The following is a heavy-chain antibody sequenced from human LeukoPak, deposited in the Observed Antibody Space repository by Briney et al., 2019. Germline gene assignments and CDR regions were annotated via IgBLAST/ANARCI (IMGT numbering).Heavy chain of an antibody. Sequence: PGRSLRLSCAASGFTFSSYAMHWVRQAPGKGLEWLAVISYDGSNKYYADSVKGRFTISRDNSKNTLYLQVNSLRAEDTAVYYCASSKLLWFGELPYDYWGQGTLVTVSS. CDR1: GFTFSSYA. CDR3: ASSKLLWFGELPYDY. CDR2: ISYDGSNK. D-gene: IGHD3-10*01. J-gene: IGHJ4*02. V-gene: IGHV3-30*04.